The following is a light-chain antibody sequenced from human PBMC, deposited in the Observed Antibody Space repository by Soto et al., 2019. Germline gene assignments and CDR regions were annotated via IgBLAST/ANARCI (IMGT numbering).Light chain of an antibody. Sequence: QSVLTQPPSASGTPGQRVTISCSGSSSNIESNTVTWYQQLPGTAPKLVIYSNYDRPSGVPGRFSGSTSGTSASLVIRGLQSEDEADYYCAAWDDILNGYVFGSGTKVTVL. CDR1: SSNIESNT. V-gene: IGLV1-44*01. CDR3: AAWDDILNGYV. J-gene: IGLJ1*01. CDR2: SNY.